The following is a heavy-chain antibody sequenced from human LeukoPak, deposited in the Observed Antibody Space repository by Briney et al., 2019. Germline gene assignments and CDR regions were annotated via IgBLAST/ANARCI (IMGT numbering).Heavy chain of an antibody. CDR2: TYYRSKWYN. Sequence: SQTLSLTCAISGDSVSSNSAAWNWIRQSPSRGLEWLGRTYYRSKWYNDYAVSVKSRITINPDTSKNQFSLQLNSVTPEDTAVYYCARGYCSSTSCYALYYMDAWGKGTTVTVSS. J-gene: IGHJ6*03. CDR1: GDSVSSNSAA. CDR3: ARGYCSSTSCYALYYMDA. D-gene: IGHD2-2*01. V-gene: IGHV6-1*01.